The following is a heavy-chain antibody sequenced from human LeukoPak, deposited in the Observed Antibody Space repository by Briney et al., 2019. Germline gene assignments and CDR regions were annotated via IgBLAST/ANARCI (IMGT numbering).Heavy chain of an antibody. V-gene: IGHV4-59*01. CDR2: IYYSGST. CDR3: ARASPAYYGMDV. CDR1: GGSTSSYY. Sequence: SETLSLTCTVSGGSTSSYYWSWIRQPPGKGLEWIGYIYYSGSTNYNPSLKSRVTISVDTSKNQFSLKLSSVTAADTAVYYCARASPAYYGMDVWGQGTTVTVSS. J-gene: IGHJ6*02.